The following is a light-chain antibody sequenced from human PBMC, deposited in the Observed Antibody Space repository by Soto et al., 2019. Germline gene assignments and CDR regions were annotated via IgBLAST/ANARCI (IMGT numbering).Light chain of an antibody. J-gene: IGKJ1*01. Sequence: ETVMTQSPVTLSVSPGERVTLSCRASQSVTINLGWYHQRPGQAPRLVIYAASTRATGVPARFSGSGSGTDFPLTISILQPEEFGNYYCQQYNKWPQTFGQGTRVEVK. CDR2: AAS. CDR1: QSVTIN. CDR3: QQYNKWPQT. V-gene: IGKV3-15*01.